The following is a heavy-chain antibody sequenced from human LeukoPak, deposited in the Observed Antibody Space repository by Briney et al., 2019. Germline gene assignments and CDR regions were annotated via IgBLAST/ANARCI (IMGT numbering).Heavy chain of an antibody. D-gene: IGHD5-18*01. V-gene: IGHV4-61*02. CDR2: IYTSGST. J-gene: IGHJ5*02. Sequence: SQTLSLTCTVSGASISSGSYYWSWIRQPAGKGLEWIGRIYTSGSTNYNPSLKSRVTISVDTPKNQFSLKLSSVTAADTAVYYCAREIQTDNWFDPWGQGTLVTVSS. CDR3: AREIQTDNWFDP. CDR1: GASISSGSYY.